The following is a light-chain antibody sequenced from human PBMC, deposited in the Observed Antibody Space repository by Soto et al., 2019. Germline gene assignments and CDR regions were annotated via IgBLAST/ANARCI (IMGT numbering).Light chain of an antibody. Sequence: EIVLTQSPGTLSLSPGERAALSCRASQSISSSYLAWYQQKLGQAPRLVIHGTSSRATGISDRFSGSGSGTDFTLTISRMEPEDFAVYYCQHYGSSPYTFGQGTKREIK. CDR1: QSISSSY. CDR2: GTS. CDR3: QHYGSSPYT. J-gene: IGKJ2*01. V-gene: IGKV3-20*01.